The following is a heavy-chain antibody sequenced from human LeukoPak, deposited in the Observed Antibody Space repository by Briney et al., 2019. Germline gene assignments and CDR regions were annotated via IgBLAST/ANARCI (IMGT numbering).Heavy chain of an antibody. V-gene: IGHV3-74*01. J-gene: IGHJ4*02. CDR3: ARDRDGLGDF. D-gene: IGHD3/OR15-3a*01. Sequence: GGSLRLSCAASGFPFSNYWMHWVRQAPGKGVEGVSRITHTGDTPDYADPGRGRFTISRDNTKNTLYLDMNRLRADDTAVYYCARDRDGLGDFWGQGTLVTVSS. CDR2: ITHTGDTP. CDR1: GFPFSNYW.